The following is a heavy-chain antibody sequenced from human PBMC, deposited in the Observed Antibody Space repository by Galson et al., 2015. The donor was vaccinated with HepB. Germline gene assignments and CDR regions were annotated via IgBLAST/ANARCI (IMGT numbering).Heavy chain of an antibody. J-gene: IGHJ4*02. CDR2: ISSAAGSI. CDR1: GFPFDAYA. D-gene: IGHD1-14*01. V-gene: IGHV3-23*01. Sequence: SLRLSCAASGFPFDAYAMGWVRQAPGKGLEWVSIISSAAGSIYYADSVKGRFTISRDNSKNTLYLQMNSLRGEDTAVYFCAKFFQTGSKAFHWWGQGTLVTVSS. CDR3: AKFFQTGSKAFHW.